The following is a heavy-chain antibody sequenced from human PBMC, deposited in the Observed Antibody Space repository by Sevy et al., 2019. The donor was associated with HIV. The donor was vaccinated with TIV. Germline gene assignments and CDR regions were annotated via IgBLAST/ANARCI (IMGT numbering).Heavy chain of an antibody. Sequence: SETLSLTCTVSGGSISSYYWSWIRQPPGKGLEWIGYIYYSGSTNYNPSLKSRVTISVDTSKNQFSLKLSSVTAADTALYYCARDSPIAAAGKDYYYYMDVWGKGTTVTVSS. J-gene: IGHJ6*03. CDR3: ARDSPIAAAGKDYYYYMDV. CDR1: GGSISSYY. V-gene: IGHV4-59*01. CDR2: IYYSGST. D-gene: IGHD6-13*01.